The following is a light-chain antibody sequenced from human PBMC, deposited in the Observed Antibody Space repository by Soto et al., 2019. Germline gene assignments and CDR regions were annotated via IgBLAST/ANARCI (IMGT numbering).Light chain of an antibody. CDR2: GAS. V-gene: IGKV3-20*01. CDR3: HQYDNAPQT. J-gene: IGKJ2*01. CDR1: QTLRSTY. Sequence: EIVLMQSPGTLSLSPGEIATLSCRASQTLRSTYIAWYQQKPGQAPRVLIYGASKRATGIPDRFSGSGSGTDFSLTISRLEPEDFAVYYCHQYDNAPQTYGQGTKMDIK.